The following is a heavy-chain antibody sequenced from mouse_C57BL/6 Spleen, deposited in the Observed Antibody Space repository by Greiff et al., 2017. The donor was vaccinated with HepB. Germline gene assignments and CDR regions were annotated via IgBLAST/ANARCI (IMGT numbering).Heavy chain of an antibody. Sequence: EVHLVESGAELVRPGASVKLSCTASGFNIKDDYMHWVKQRPEQGLEWIGWIDPENGDTEYASKFQGKATITADTSSNTAYLQLSSLTSEDTAVYYCTLIDSSGYEDYWGQGTTLTVSS. J-gene: IGHJ2*01. CDR2: IDPENGDT. CDR3: TLIDSSGYEDY. D-gene: IGHD3-2*02. CDR1: GFNIKDDY. V-gene: IGHV14-4*01.